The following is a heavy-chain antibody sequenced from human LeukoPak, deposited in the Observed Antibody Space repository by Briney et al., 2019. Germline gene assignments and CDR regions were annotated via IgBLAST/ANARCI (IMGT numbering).Heavy chain of an antibody. J-gene: IGHJ6*03. CDR3: ARDPSDYYGSGSYHYSYYYYMDV. CDR2: INPNSGGS. Sequence: RVASVKVSCKASGYTFSGYYIHWVRLAPGQGLEWVGWINPNSGGSKFAQKFQGRVTMTSDASITTAYLQLNRLTSDDTAVYYCARDPSDYYGSGSYHYSYYYYMDVWGKGTTVTISS. D-gene: IGHD3-10*01. V-gene: IGHV1-2*02. CDR1: GYTFSGYY.